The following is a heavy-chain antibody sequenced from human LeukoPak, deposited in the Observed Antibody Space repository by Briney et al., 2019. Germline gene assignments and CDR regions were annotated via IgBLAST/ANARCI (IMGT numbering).Heavy chain of an antibody. CDR3: AKQMDHVHSSSWWWGFDY. CDR1: GFTFSSYG. CDR2: ISYDGSNK. D-gene: IGHD6-13*01. J-gene: IGHJ4*02. Sequence: GGSLRLSCAASGFTFSSYGMHWVRQAPGKGLEWVAVISYDGSNKYYADSVKGRFTISRDNSKNTLYLQVNSLRAEDTAVYYCAKQMDHVHSSSWWWGFDYWGQGTLVTVSS. V-gene: IGHV3-30*18.